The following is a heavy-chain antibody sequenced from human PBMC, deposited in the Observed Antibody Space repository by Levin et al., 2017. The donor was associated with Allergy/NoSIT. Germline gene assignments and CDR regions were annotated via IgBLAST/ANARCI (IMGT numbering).Heavy chain of an antibody. CDR1: GFTFSSSG. D-gene: IGHD5-12*01. CDR2: IWYDGSKK. Sequence: PGGSLRLSCEASGFTFSSSGMHWVRQAPGKGLEWVAVIWYDGSKKYYGDSVKGRFTISRDDSKNTLYLQMNRLRSEGTAVYYCAFDSSGYDFLRFDYWGPGTLVTVSS. J-gene: IGHJ4*02. CDR3: AFDSSGYDFLRFDY. V-gene: IGHV3-33*01.